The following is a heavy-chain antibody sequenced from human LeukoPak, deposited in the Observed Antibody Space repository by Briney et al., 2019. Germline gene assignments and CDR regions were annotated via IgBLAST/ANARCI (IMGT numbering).Heavy chain of an antibody. CDR1: SGSISNYH. D-gene: IGHD2-21*02. Sequence: SGTLSLTCTVSSGSISNYHWSWIRQAAGKGLEWIGRIYSSGSTNYNPSLKSRVTMSLDTSKNQFSLKLTSVTAADTAVYYCARDSALGYCGGDCYPDYWGQGTLVTVSS. J-gene: IGHJ4*02. CDR2: IYSSGST. CDR3: ARDSALGYCGGDCYPDY. V-gene: IGHV4-4*07.